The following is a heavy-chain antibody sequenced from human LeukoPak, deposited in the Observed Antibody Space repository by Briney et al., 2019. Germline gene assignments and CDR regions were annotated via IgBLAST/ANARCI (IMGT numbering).Heavy chain of an antibody. Sequence: GESLKISCXGSGYIFANYWVAWVRQMPGKGLEWMGIIYPGDSDTRYSPSFQGQVTISADKSISTAYLQWSSLKASDTAMYYCARLDYSNYDYWGQGTLVTVS. D-gene: IGHD4-11*01. CDR1: GYIFANYW. V-gene: IGHV5-51*01. CDR2: IYPGDSDT. CDR3: ARLDYSNYDY. J-gene: IGHJ4*02.